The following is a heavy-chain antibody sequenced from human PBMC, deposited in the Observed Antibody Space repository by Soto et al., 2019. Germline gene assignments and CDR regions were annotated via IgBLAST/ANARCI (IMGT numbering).Heavy chain of an antibody. J-gene: IGHJ3*02. V-gene: IGHV1-2*04. CDR3: ARAGMDVVVVAASPLFDI. Sequence: QVQLVQSGAEVKKPGASVKVSCKASGYTFTGYYMHWVRQAPGQGLEWMGWINPNSGGTNYAQKFQGWVTMTRDTSISTAYMKLSRLRSDDTAVYYCARAGMDVVVVAASPLFDIWGQGTMVTVSS. CDR1: GYTFTGYY. D-gene: IGHD2-15*01. CDR2: INPNSGGT.